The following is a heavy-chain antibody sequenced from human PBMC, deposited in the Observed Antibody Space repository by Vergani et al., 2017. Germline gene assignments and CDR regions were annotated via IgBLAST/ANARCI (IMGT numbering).Heavy chain of an antibody. Sequence: VQLVQSGAEVKKPGASVKVSCKASGYTFTGYYMHWVRQAPGQGLEWMGWINPNSGGTNYAQKFQGRVTMTRDTSISTAYMELSRLRSDDTAVYYCARLYCSGGSCYDWFDPWGQGTLVTVSS. CDR2: INPNSGGT. V-gene: IGHV1-2*02. CDR1: GYTFTGYY. J-gene: IGHJ5*02. D-gene: IGHD2-15*01. CDR3: ARLYCSGGSCYDWFDP.